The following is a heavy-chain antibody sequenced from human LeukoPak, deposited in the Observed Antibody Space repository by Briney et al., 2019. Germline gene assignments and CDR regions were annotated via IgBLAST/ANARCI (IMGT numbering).Heavy chain of an antibody. CDR2: ISSTSEYV. V-gene: IGHV3-21*01. Sequence: PGGSLRLSCAASGFTFSNYCMNWVRQAPGEGLEWVASISSTSEYVLHSDSLQGRFSISRDNARDSLFLEMNSLRAEDTAIYYCARVPLDIILLYYMGVWGKGTTVTVSS. CDR1: GFTFSNYC. J-gene: IGHJ6*03. CDR3: ARVPLDIILLYYMGV. D-gene: IGHD2-21*01.